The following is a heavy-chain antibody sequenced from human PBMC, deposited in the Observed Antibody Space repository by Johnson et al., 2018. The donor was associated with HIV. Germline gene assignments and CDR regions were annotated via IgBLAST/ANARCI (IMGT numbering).Heavy chain of an antibody. CDR1: GFTFSSYA. CDR2: ISYDGST. V-gene: IGHV3-30-3*02. Sequence: VQLVESGGGVVQPGRSLRLSCAASGFTFSSYAMHWVRQAPGKGLEWVAVISYDGSTYYADSVKGRFTISRDTSKNTLYFQMNGLRAEDPAVYYCAKQNRGAFDIWGQGTMVTVSS. CDR3: AKQNRGAFDI. J-gene: IGHJ3*02.